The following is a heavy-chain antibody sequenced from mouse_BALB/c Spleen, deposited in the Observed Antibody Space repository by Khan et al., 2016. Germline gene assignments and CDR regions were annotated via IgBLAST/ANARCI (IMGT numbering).Heavy chain of an antibody. CDR3: ARSNGNYLTWFAY. V-gene: IGHV1S135*01. CDR1: GDSFNGDN. CDR2: IDPYYGGA. J-gene: IGHJ3*01. D-gene: IGHD2-1*01. Sequence: VQLQQSGPELEKKGAEVKREGKAEGDSFNGDNMNWVKLSNGKSLEWIGNIDPYYGGAGYNQKFKGKATLTVDKSSSTAYMQLKSLTSEDSAVYYCARSNGNYLTWFAYWGQGTLVTVSA.